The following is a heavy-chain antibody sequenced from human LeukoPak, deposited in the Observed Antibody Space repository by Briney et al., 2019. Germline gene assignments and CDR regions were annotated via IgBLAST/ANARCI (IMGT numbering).Heavy chain of an antibody. J-gene: IGHJ4*02. CDR3: ARGPEQQLVYYFDY. CDR1: GGTFSSYA. V-gene: IGHV1-69*13. Sequence: PKASVKVSCKASGGTFSSYAISWVRQAPGQGLEWMGGIIPIFGTANYAQKSQGRVTITADESTSTAYMELSSLRSEDTAVYYCARGPEQQLVYYFDYWGQGTLVTVSS. CDR2: IIPIFGTA. D-gene: IGHD6-13*01.